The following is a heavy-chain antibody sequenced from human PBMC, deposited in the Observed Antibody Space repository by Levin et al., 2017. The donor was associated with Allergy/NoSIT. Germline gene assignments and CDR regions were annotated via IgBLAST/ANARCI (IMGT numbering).Heavy chain of an antibody. V-gene: IGHV4-34*01. J-gene: IGHJ4*02. D-gene: IGHD3-10*01. CDR1: GGSFSGYY. CDR2: INHSGST. Sequence: SSETLSLTCAVYGGSFSGYYWSWIRQPPGKGLEWIGEINHSGSTNYNPSLKSRVTISVDTSKNQFSLKLSSVTAAATAVYYCARGRRGLNRGITMVRGVAYTPYYFDYWGQGTLVTVSA. CDR3: ARGRRGLNRGITMVRGVAYTPYYFDY.